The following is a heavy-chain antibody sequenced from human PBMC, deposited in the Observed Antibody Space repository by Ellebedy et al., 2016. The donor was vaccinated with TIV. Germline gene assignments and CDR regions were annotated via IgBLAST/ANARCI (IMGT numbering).Heavy chain of an antibody. J-gene: IGHJ6*02. V-gene: IGHV3-30*18. CDR2: ISYDGSNK. Sequence: GESLKISCAASGFTFSTYGMHWVRQAPGKGLECMAVISYDGSNKYYADSVKGRFTISRDNSKNTLDLQMNSLRAEDTAVYFCAKDRLQYNWNYGYGMDVWGQGTTVTVSS. CDR1: GFTFSTYG. CDR3: AKDRLQYNWNYGYGMDV. D-gene: IGHD1-7*01.